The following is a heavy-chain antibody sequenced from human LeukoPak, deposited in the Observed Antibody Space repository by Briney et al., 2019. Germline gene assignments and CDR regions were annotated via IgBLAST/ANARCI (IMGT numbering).Heavy chain of an antibody. CDR2: VRNAPNRYTT. D-gene: IGHD4-17*01. J-gene: IGHJ4*02. CDR1: GFTFSSYG. Sequence: PGRSLRLSCAASGFTFSSYGMHWVRQAPGKGLEWVGRVRNAPNRYTTDYAASVQGRFIISRDDSKNSLYLQMTSLKTEDTAVYYCVGVRHGDYFDYWGQGTLVTVSS. V-gene: IGHV3-72*01. CDR3: VGVRHGDYFDY.